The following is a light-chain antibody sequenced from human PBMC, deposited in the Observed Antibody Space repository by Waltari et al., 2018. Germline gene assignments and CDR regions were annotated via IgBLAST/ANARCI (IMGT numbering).Light chain of an antibody. CDR1: QSLLHGSGNTF. CDR3: MQARQTPWT. CDR2: LIS. Sequence: DIVMTQPPLSLSVTPGEPASISCKSSQSLLHGSGNTFLDWYLPKPGQSPQLLIYLISNRASGVPDRFSGSGSGTDFTLKISRVEAEDVGVYFCMQARQTPWTFGQGTKVEIK. V-gene: IGKV2-28*01. J-gene: IGKJ1*01.